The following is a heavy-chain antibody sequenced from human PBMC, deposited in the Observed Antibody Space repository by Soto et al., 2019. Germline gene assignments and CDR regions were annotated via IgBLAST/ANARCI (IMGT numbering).Heavy chain of an antibody. CDR2: IIPIVGTP. CDR1: GGIFSTYA. V-gene: IGHV1-69*01. Sequence: QVQVIQSGAEVQKHGSSVKVSYPVSGGIFSTYAISWLRQAPGQGLEWMGGIIPIVGTPNYAQNFQGRVTITADESTSTAYMELSGLRSEDTAVYYCARDRDDNGSGNYYNRIDFWGQGTLVTVSS. D-gene: IGHD3-10*01. J-gene: IGHJ4*02. CDR3: ARDRDDNGSGNYYNRIDF.